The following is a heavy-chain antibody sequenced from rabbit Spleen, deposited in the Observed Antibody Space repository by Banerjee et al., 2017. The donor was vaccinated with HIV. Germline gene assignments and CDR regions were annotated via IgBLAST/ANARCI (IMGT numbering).Heavy chain of an antibody. CDR3: ARALDGVIGWNFGW. CDR1: GFDFSNKAV. D-gene: IGHD1-1*01. J-gene: IGHJ4*01. CDR2: INAVTGKA. V-gene: IGHV1S45*01. Sequence: QEQLEESGGGLVRPEGSLKLSCTASGFDFSNKAVMSWVRQAPGKGLQWIACINAVTGKAVYSTWAKGRFTFSKTSSTTVTLQMSSLTAADTATYFCARALDGVIGWNFGWWGPGTPVTVS.